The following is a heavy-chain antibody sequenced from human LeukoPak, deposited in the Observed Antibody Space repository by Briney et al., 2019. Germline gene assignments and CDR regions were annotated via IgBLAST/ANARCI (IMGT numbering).Heavy chain of an antibody. Sequence: SETLSLTCTVSGGSISSGGYYWSWIRQHPGKGLEWFGYIYDSGSTYYNPSLKSRVTISVDTSKNQFSLKLSSVTAADTAVYYCARDDGGSSSRFDYWGQGTLVTVSS. CDR2: IYDSGST. CDR1: GGSISSGGYY. D-gene: IGHD3-16*01. V-gene: IGHV4-31*03. J-gene: IGHJ4*02. CDR3: ARDDGGSSSRFDY.